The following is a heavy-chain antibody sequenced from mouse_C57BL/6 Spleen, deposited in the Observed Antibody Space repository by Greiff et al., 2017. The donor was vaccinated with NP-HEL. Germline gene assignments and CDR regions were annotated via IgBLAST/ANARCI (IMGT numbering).Heavy chain of an antibody. CDR1: GYAFSSYW. Sequence: VQLVESGAELVKPGASVKISCKASGYAFSSYWMNWVKQRPGKGLEWIGQIYPGDGDTNYNGKFKGKATLTADKSSSTAYMQLSSLTSEDSAVYFCARSDYANFDYWGQGTTLTVSS. J-gene: IGHJ2*01. V-gene: IGHV1-80*01. CDR3: ARSDYANFDY. CDR2: IYPGDGDT. D-gene: IGHD2-4*01.